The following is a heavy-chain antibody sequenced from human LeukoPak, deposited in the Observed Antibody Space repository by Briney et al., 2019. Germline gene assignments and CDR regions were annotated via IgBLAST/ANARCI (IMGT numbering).Heavy chain of an antibody. D-gene: IGHD5-18*01. CDR2: IYYSGST. V-gene: IGHV4-59*08. CDR1: GGSISSYY. Sequence: SETLSLTCTVSGGSISSYYWSWIRQPPGKGLEWIGYIYYSGSTNYNPSLKSRVTISVDTSKNQFSLKLSSVTAADTAVYYCASITIQLWRTLDYWGQGTLVTVSS. J-gene: IGHJ4*02. CDR3: ASITIQLWRTLDY.